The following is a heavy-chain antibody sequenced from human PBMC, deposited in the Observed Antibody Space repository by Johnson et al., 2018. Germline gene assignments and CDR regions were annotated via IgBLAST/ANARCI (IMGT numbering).Heavy chain of an antibody. Sequence: QVQLVQSGGGVVRPGGSLRLSCAASGFTFDDYGMSWVRQAPGKGLEWVAVISYDGSNKYFADSVKGRFTISRDNSKNTLYLQMNSLRAEDTAVYYWASHPVDTENAFDIWGQGTMVTVSS. CDR2: ISYDGSNK. CDR3: ASHPVDTENAFDI. J-gene: IGHJ3*02. V-gene: IGHV3-30*03. D-gene: IGHD5-18*01. CDR1: GFTFDDYG.